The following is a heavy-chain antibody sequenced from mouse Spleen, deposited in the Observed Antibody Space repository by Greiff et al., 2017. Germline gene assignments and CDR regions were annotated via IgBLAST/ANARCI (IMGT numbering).Heavy chain of an antibody. D-gene: IGHD1-1*01. CDR3: ARNYGMD. J-gene: IGHJ2*01. Sequence: QVQLQQPGAELVRPGSSVKLSCKASGYTFTTYWMDWVKQRPGQGLEWIGNIYPSDSETHYNQKFKDKATLTVDKSSSTAYLQLSSLTSEDSAVYYCARNYGMDWGQGTTLTVSS. CDR2: IYPSDSET. CDR1: GYTFTTYW. V-gene: IGHV1-61*01.